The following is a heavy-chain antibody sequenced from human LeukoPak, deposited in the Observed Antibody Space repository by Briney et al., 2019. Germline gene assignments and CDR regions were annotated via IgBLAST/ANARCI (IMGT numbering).Heavy chain of an antibody. J-gene: IGHJ3*02. Sequence: GASVKVSCKASGYTFTGYYIHWVRQAPAQGSECMGRVNPNSGGTNYAQKFQGRVTMTRDTSISTAYMELSRLTSDDKAVYCYSSDPSWGSGGFDIWGQGTMFTVSS. CDR3: SSDPSWGSGGFDI. D-gene: IGHD2-15*01. CDR1: GYTFTGYY. V-gene: IGHV1-2*06. CDR2: VNPNSGGT.